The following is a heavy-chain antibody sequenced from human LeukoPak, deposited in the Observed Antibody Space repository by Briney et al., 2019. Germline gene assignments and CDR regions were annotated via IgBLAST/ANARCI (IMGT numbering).Heavy chain of an antibody. CDR1: GFSFSDYS. CDR2: ISPNGGSA. V-gene: IGHV3-64D*09. D-gene: IGHD1-26*01. CDR3: VKDVHSGGDY. J-gene: IGHJ4*02. Sequence: GGSLRLSCSASGFSFSDYSMHWVRQAPGKGLQYVSAISPNGGSAYYADSVKGRFTISRDNSKNALYLQMSSLRDEDTAVYYCVKDVHSGGDYWGQGTLVTVSS.